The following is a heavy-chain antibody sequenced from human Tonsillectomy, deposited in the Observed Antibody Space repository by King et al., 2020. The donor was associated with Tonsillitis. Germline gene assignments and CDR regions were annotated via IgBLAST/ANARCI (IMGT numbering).Heavy chain of an antibody. V-gene: IGHV4-30-2*01. D-gene: IGHD3-3*01. CDR3: ARARITIFGVVIKIGAFDI. CDR1: GGSISSGGYS. CDR2: MYHSGST. J-gene: IGHJ3*02. Sequence: QMQLQESGSGLVKPSQTLSLTCAVSGGSISSGGYSWSWIRQPPGKGLEWIGYMYHSGSTYYNPSLKSRVTISVDRSKNQFSLKLTSVTAADTAVYYCARARITIFGVVIKIGAFDIWGQGTMVTVSS.